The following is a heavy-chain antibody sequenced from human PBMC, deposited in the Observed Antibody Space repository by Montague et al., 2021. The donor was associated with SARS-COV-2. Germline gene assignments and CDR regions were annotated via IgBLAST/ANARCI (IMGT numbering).Heavy chain of an antibody. J-gene: IGHJ4*02. Sequence: SETLSLTCVLYLGGQSTDTRSQCVRVPAGTGLASVGEMSHTASTKYKPSLKSRVSMSVDKSWNQFSLRLTSVTAADTAIYYCARKGSGRSDLAYWGQGTLVTGSS. CDR2: MSHTAST. V-gene: IGHV4/OR15-8*01. D-gene: IGHD1-26*01. CDR1: LGGQSTDTR. CDR3: ARKGSGRSDLAY.